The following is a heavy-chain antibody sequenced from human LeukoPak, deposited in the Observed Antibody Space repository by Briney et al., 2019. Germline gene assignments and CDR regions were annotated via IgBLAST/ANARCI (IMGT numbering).Heavy chain of an antibody. CDR2: VNDDGTA. D-gene: IGHD3-10*01. Sequence: PGGSLRLSCAASRFTFSWYWLHWVRQGPGKGLEWVSRVNDDGTAIYADSVKGRYTMSRDNTQDTLYLQMDRLRVEDTAVYFCARETSGQGLWYLDLWGRGTPVTVSS. J-gene: IGHJ2*01. CDR1: RFTFSWYW. CDR3: ARETSGQGLWYLDL. V-gene: IGHV3-74*01.